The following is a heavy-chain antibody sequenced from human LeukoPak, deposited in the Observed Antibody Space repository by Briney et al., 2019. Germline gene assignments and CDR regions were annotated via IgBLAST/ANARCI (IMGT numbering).Heavy chain of an antibody. Sequence: ASVKVSCKASGYTFTSYGISWVRQAPGQGLEWMGWTSAYNGNTNYAQKLQGRVTMTTDTSTSTAYMELRSLRSDDTAVYYCARDRYYYDSSGYYNFDYWGQGTLVTVSS. CDR3: ARDRYYYDSSGYYNFDY. CDR1: GYTFTSYG. D-gene: IGHD3-22*01. V-gene: IGHV1-18*01. J-gene: IGHJ4*02. CDR2: TSAYNGNT.